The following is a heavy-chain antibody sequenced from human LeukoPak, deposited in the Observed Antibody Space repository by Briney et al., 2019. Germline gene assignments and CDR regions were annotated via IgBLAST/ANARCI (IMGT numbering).Heavy chain of an antibody. CDR1: GGSISIYY. J-gene: IGHJ6*04. V-gene: IGHV4-4*07. Sequence: SATLSLTCTVSGGSISIYYWNWIRQPAGKGLEWIGRIYTSGSTKYNPSLKSRVTMSVDTSKNQCSLKLSSVTAEDTAVYYCAELGITMIGGVWGKGTTVTISS. CDR3: AELGITMIGGV. D-gene: IGHD3-10*02. CDR2: IYTSGST.